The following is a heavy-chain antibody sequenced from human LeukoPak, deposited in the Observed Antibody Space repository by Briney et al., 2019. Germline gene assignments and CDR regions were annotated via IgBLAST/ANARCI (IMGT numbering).Heavy chain of an antibody. CDR3: AKETGYCSSTSCPASLDY. D-gene: IGHD2-2*01. Sequence: QSGGSLRLSCAASGFTFSSYAMSWVRQAPGKGLEWVSAISGSGGSTYYADSVNGRFTISRDNSKNTLYLHMNSLRAEDTAVYYCAKETGYCSSTSCPASLDYWGQGALVTVSS. V-gene: IGHV3-23*01. CDR2: ISGSGGST. J-gene: IGHJ4*02. CDR1: GFTFSSYA.